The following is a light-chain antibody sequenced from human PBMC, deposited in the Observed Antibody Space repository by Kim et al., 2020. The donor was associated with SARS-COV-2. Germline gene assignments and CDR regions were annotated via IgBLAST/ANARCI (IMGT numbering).Light chain of an antibody. J-gene: IGKJ5*01. Sequence: PVEITTLSYRAAQSVTSNLAWYQQKPGQAPRILIKGASTRANGIPARFSGSGSGKEFTLTISSLQSEDVAVYYCQQYHNWPPITFGHGTRLEIK. CDR1: QSVTSN. CDR2: GAS. CDR3: QQYHNWPPIT. V-gene: IGKV3-15*01.